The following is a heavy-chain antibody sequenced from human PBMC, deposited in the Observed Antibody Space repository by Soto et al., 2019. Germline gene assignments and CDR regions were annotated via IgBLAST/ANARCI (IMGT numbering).Heavy chain of an antibody. D-gene: IGHD4-17*01. V-gene: IGHV4-31*03. Sequence: QVQLQESGPGLVKPSQTLSLTCTVSGGSISSGGYYWSWIRQHPGKGLEWIGYIYYSGRTYYNPSPKIRVTISVDTSKNQFSLKLSSVTAADTAVYYCARERYTVTTSAGAFDIWGQGTMVTVSS. CDR1: GGSISSGGYY. J-gene: IGHJ3*02. CDR2: IYYSGRT. CDR3: ARERYTVTTSAGAFDI.